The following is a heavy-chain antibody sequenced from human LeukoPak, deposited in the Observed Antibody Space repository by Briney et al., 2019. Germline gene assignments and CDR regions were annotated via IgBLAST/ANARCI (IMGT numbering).Heavy chain of an antibody. J-gene: IGHJ4*02. D-gene: IGHD3-22*01. V-gene: IGHV3-21*01. CDR1: GFTFSSYE. Sequence: GGSLRLSCAASGFTFSSYEMNWVRQAPGKGLEWVSSISGSSSYIYYADSVKGRFTISRDNAKNSLYLQMNSLRAEDTAVYYCARDLGYYDSSGSYWGQGTLVTVSS. CDR2: ISGSSSYI. CDR3: ARDLGYYDSSGSY.